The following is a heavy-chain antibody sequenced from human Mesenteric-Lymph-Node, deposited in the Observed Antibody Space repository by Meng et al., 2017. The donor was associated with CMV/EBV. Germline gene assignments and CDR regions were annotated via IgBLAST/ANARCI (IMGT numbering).Heavy chain of an antibody. CDR3: AKDGGAWSVTD. D-gene: IGHD3-3*01. V-gene: IGHV3-11*04. Sequence: GESLKISCAASGFTFSDYYMSWIRQAPGKGLEWVSYITSSGTTIYYADSVKGRFTISRDNAKNSLYLQMNSLRGADTAVYYCAKDGGAWSVTDWGQGTLVTVSS. CDR1: GFTFSDYY. J-gene: IGHJ4*02. CDR2: ITSSGTTI.